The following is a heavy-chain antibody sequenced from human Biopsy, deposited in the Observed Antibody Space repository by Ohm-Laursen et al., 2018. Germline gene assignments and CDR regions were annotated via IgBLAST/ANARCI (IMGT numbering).Heavy chain of an antibody. CDR2: ISDSGST. D-gene: IGHD2-15*01. Sequence: TLSLTCAVSGGSIRSFYWPWIRQPPGKGPEWIGVISDSGSTNYKPSLKSRVIISVDTSKNHFSLNLSSVTAADTAVYYCARRGSGGRSFDHWGQGTLVTVSS. CDR1: GGSIRSFY. CDR3: ARRGSGGRSFDH. J-gene: IGHJ4*02. V-gene: IGHV4-59*08.